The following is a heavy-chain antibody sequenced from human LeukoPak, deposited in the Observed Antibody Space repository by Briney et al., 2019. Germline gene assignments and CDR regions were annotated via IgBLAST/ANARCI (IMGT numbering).Heavy chain of an antibody. D-gene: IGHD2-15*01. CDR2: IYHSGST. V-gene: IGHV4-4*02. J-gene: IGHJ4*02. Sequence: PSGTLSLTCAVSGASITNDNWWSWVRQTPGKGLEWIGEIYHSGSTSYNPSLKSRVTISVDTSKNQFSLKLSSVTAADTAVYYCARAARYCSGGSCYLYWGQGTLVTVSS. CDR1: GASITNDNW. CDR3: ARAARYCSGGSCYLY.